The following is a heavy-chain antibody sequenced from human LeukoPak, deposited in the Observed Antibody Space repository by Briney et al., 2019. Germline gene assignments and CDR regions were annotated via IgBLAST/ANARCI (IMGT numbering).Heavy chain of an antibody. Sequence: GGSLRLSCAASGFTFSSYAMSWVRQAPGKGLEWVSAISGSGGSTYYADSVKGRFTISRDNSKNTLYLQMNSLRAEDTAVYYCAKEGQSSTPGPEFFDYWGQGTLVTVSS. D-gene: IGHD2-2*01. CDR1: GFTFSSYA. CDR2: ISGSGGST. J-gene: IGHJ4*02. V-gene: IGHV3-23*01. CDR3: AKEGQSSTPGPEFFDY.